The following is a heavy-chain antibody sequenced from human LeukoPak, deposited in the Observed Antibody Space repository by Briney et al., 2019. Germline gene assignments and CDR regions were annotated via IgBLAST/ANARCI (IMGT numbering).Heavy chain of an antibody. J-gene: IGHJ3*02. Sequence: PGGSLRLSCAASGFTFSYYWMSWVRQAPGKGLEWVANIKQDGSVKNYVDSVKGRFTISRDNAKNSVYLQMNSLRTEDTALYYCAKDAPPYSSGWYPSWGALDIWGQGTMVTGSS. V-gene: IGHV3-7*03. CDR2: IKQDGSVK. CDR3: AKDAPPYSSGWYPSWGALDI. CDR1: GFTFSYYW. D-gene: IGHD6-13*01.